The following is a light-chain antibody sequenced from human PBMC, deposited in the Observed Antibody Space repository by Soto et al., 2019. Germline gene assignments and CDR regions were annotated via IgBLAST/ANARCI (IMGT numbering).Light chain of an antibody. Sequence: QSALTRPASVSGSPGQSITISCTGTSSDVGSYNLVSWYQQHPGKAPKPMIYEGSKRPSGVSNRCSGSKSGNTAALTIAGLQAEDEADYYCCSYAGSSTVVFGGGTKLTV. CDR1: SSDVGSYNL. CDR2: EGS. J-gene: IGLJ2*01. CDR3: CSYAGSSTVV. V-gene: IGLV2-23*01.